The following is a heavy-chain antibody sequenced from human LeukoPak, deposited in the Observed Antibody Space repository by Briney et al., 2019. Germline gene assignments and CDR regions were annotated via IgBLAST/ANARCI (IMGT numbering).Heavy chain of an antibody. J-gene: IGHJ4*02. Sequence: SETLSLTCTVSGGSVTSDSSFWSWIRQPPEKGLEWIGYIYYSGSTNYNPSLKSRVTISLDTSKNQFSLKVSSVTAADTAVYYCAREGGYSGYYWGQGTLVTVSS. CDR1: GGSVTSDSSF. CDR3: AREGGYSGYY. D-gene: IGHD5-12*01. CDR2: IYYSGST. V-gene: IGHV4-61*01.